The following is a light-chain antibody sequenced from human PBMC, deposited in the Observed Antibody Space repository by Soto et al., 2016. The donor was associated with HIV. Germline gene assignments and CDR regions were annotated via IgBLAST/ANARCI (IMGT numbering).Light chain of an antibody. CDR1: KLGDRY. CDR3: QAWDSSTVV. Sequence: SYELTQSPSVSVSPGQTASITCSGDKLGDRYACWYQQKPGQSPVLVIYQDEKRPSGIPERFSGSNSGNTATLTIGGTQAMDEADYYCQAWDSSTVVFGGGTKADRP. CDR2: QDE. V-gene: IGLV3-1*01. J-gene: IGLJ2*01.